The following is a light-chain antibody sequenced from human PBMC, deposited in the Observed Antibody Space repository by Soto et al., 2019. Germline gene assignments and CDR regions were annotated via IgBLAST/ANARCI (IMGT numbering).Light chain of an antibody. CDR1: QSVSSY. CDR2: DAS. Sequence: EIVLTQSPATLSLSPGERATLSCRASQSVSSYLAWYQQKPGQAPRLLIYDASNRATGIPARFSGSGSGTDFTLTISSLDPEDYAVYYCQPPYTFGQGTKLEIK. V-gene: IGKV3-11*01. CDR3: QPPYT. J-gene: IGKJ2*01.